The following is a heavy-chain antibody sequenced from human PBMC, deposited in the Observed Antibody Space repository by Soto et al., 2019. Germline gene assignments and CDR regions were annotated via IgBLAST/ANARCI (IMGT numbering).Heavy chain of an antibody. CDR3: AREVQVHTPAFVY. CDR1: GGTFNTYA. J-gene: IGHJ4*02. D-gene: IGHD3-10*01. V-gene: IGHV1-69*19. CDR2: ISPMFAAA. Sequence: QVQLVQSGAEMKKPGSSVKVSCQSSGGTFNTYAMNWVRPAPGQGPEWLGDISPMFAAANYARKLQGRVTITAYESTSMSDMQLSSLTSEDTALYFCAREVQVHTPAFVYWGQGTLVTVSS.